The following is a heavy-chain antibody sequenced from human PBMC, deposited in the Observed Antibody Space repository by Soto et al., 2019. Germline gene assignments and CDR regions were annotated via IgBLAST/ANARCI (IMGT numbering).Heavy chain of an antibody. Sequence: QLQLQESGSGLVKPSQTLSLTCAVSGVSISSGGYSWSWIRQPPGKGLEWIGYIYHSGSTYYNPSLKSRVTISVDRSKNQFSLKLSSVTAADTAVYYCARGGGYNPHPFDYWGQGTLVTVSS. J-gene: IGHJ4*02. V-gene: IGHV4-30-2*01. CDR1: GVSISSGGYS. CDR2: IYHSGST. D-gene: IGHD5-12*01. CDR3: ARGGGYNPHPFDY.